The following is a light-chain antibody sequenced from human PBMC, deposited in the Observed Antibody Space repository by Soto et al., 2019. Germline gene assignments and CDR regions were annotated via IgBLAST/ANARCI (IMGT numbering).Light chain of an antibody. Sequence: DIVMTQSPLSLPVTPGEPASISCRSSQSLLHSNGYNYLDWYLQKPGQSPQLLIYLGSNRDSGVPDRFSGSGSGTDFTLKISRVEAEDVGVYYCMQALQTSWTFGQGTKVDIK. CDR2: LGS. CDR1: QSLLHSNGYNY. V-gene: IGKV2-28*01. CDR3: MQALQTSWT. J-gene: IGKJ1*01.